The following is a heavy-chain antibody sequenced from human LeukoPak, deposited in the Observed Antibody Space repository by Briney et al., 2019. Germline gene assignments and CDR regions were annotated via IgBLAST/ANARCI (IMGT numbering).Heavy chain of an antibody. CDR2: INHSGST. CDR3: ARGTDYCTNGVCYAGGEHY. V-gene: IGHV4-34*01. J-gene: IGHJ4*02. Sequence: SETLSLTCAVYGGSFSGYYWSWIRQPPGKGLEWIGEINHSGSTNYNPSLKSRVTISVDTSKNQFSLKLSSVTAADTAVYYCARGTDYCTNGVCYAGGEHYWGQGTLVTVSS. D-gene: IGHD2-8*01. CDR1: GGSFSGYY.